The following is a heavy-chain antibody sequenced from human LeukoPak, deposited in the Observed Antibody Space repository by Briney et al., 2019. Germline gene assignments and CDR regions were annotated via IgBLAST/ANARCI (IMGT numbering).Heavy chain of an antibody. CDR2: ISAYNGDT. CDR1: GYTFTSYG. J-gene: IGHJ4*02. Sequence: ASVKVSCKASGYTFTSYGISWVRQAPGQGLEWMGWISAYNGDTNYAQKLQGRVTVTTDTSTSTAYMELRSLRSDDTAVYYCARMTVLLWFGEFDNWGQGTLVTVSS. D-gene: IGHD3-10*01. V-gene: IGHV1-18*04. CDR3: ARMTVLLWFGEFDN.